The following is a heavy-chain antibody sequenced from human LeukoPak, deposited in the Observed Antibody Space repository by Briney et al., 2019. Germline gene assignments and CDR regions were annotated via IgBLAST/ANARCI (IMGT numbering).Heavy chain of an antibody. CDR2: IWYDGSKT. CDR3: AKFYDFGDSRGYFDH. V-gene: IGHV3-30*02. CDR1: GFTFSSFA. J-gene: IGHJ4*02. D-gene: IGHD4-17*01. Sequence: GRSLRLSCAASGFTFSSFAMNWVRQAPGKGLEWVAFIWYDGSKTYYADSVKGRFTVSRDNSKNTLYLQINSLGAVDTAVYYCAKFYDFGDSRGYFDHWGQGTLVTVS.